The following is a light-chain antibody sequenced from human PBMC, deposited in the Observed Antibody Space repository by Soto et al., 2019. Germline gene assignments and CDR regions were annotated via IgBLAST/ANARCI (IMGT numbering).Light chain of an antibody. CDR3: QQYGSSGT. Sequence: EIVWTQSPGTLSLSPGVRATLSCRASQSVSNNYLAWYKQKPGQAPRLLIYGASNRATGIPDRFSGRGSGTYFTLTISRLEPEEFAVYYCQQYGSSGTFGQGTKVDI. J-gene: IGKJ1*01. CDR2: GAS. V-gene: IGKV3-20*01. CDR1: QSVSNNY.